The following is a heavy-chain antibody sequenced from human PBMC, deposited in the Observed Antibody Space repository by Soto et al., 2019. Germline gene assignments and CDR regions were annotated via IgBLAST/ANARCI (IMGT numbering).Heavy chain of an antibody. CDR1: GFTFRNYA. V-gene: IGHV3-23*01. Sequence: PGGSLRLSCAASGFTFRNYAMNWVRQAPGKGLEWVSSISGGGDSRKYVDSVKGRFTISRDNSKNTLYLQMNSLKTEDTAVYYCTTTGTRSILGFDYWGQGTLVTVSS. J-gene: IGHJ4*02. D-gene: IGHD1-7*01. CDR3: TTTGTRSILGFDY. CDR2: ISGGGDSR.